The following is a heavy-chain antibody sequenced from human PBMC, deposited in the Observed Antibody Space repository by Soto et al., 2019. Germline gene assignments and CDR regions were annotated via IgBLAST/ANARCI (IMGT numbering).Heavy chain of an antibody. V-gene: IGHV3-21*01. D-gene: IGHD6-13*01. CDR2: ISSSSSYI. CDR1: GFTFSSYS. Sequence: GGSLRLSCAASGFTFSSYSMNWVRQAPGKGLEWVSSISSSSSYIYYADSVKGRFTISRDNAKNSLYLQMNSLRAEDTAVYYCARPIAAAGTVGNWFDPWGQGTLVTVSS. CDR3: ARPIAAAGTVGNWFDP. J-gene: IGHJ5*02.